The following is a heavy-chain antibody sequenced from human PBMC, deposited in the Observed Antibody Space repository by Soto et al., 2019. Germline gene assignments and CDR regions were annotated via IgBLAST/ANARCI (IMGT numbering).Heavy chain of an antibody. J-gene: IGHJ4*02. V-gene: IGHV3-74*01. D-gene: IGHD4-17*01. CDR3: ARDPPGEGIDH. CDR2: INGDGSST. Sequence: PGGSLRLSCAASGFTFSSHWMHWVRQAPGKGLVWVSHINGDGSSTTYADSVKGRFTISRDNAKNTLYLQMNSLRAEDTAVYYCARDPPGEGIDHWGQGTLVTVSS. CDR1: GFTFSSHW.